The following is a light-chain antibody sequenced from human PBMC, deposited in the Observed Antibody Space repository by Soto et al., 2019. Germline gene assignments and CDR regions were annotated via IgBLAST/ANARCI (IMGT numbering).Light chain of an antibody. V-gene: IGKV3-20*01. CDR2: GAS. CDR3: QQYGLPPHS. Sequence: EMVLTQSPGTLSLSPGERATISCRASQSVYNNYLAWYQQKPGQTPRLLVNGASNRATGIPDRFSGGGSGTDFTLTISSLEPEDFAVYYCQQYGLPPHSFGQGTRVEIK. J-gene: IGKJ2*01. CDR1: QSVYNNY.